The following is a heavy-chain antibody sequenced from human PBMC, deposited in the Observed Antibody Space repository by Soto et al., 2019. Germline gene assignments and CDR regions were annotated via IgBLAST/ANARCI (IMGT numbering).Heavy chain of an antibody. CDR2: ISYSGST. V-gene: IGHV4-31*03. CDR1: GGSISSGGYY. CDR3: ARVVQLWYHCDY. D-gene: IGHD5-18*01. Sequence: QVQLQESGPGLVKPSQTLSLTCPVSGGSISSGGYYWSWIRQPPGKGLEWIGYISYSGSTYYNPSLKSRVSISVDTSKNQFSLKLSSVTAADTAVYYCARVVQLWYHCDYWGQGTLVTVSS. J-gene: IGHJ4*02.